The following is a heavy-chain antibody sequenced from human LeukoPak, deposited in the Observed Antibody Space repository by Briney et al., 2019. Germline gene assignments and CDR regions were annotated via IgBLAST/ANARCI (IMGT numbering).Heavy chain of an antibody. D-gene: IGHD3-22*01. CDR1: GFTFSSYS. CDR3: ARCRYDSSGYYSIIDY. J-gene: IGHJ4*02. Sequence: GGSLRLSCAASGFTFSSYSMNWVRQAPGKGLEWVSSITSISIYIYYADSVKGRFTISRDNAKNSLYLQMNSLRAEDTAVYYCARCRYDSSGYYSIIDYWGQGTLVTVSS. CDR2: ITSISIYI. V-gene: IGHV3-21*01.